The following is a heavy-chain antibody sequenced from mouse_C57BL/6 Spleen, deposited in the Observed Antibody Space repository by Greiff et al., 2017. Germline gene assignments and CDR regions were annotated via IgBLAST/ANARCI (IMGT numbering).Heavy chain of an antibody. Sequence: VQLQQSGPELVKPGASVKISCKASGYAFSSSWMNWVKQRPGQGLEWIGRIYPGDGDTNYNGKFKGKATLTADKSSSTAYMQLSSLTSEDSAVYCWARYWEGFAYWGQGTLVTVSA. D-gene: IGHD4-1*01. CDR3: ARYWEGFAY. V-gene: IGHV1-82*01. J-gene: IGHJ3*01. CDR2: IYPGDGDT. CDR1: GYAFSSSW.